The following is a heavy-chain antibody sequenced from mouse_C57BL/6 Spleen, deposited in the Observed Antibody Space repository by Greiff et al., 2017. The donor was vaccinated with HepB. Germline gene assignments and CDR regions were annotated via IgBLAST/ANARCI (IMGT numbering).Heavy chain of an antibody. CDR1: GYTFTSYG. D-gene: IGHD1-1*01. CDR2: IYPRSGNT. CDR3: AREEAFITTVVATDY. Sequence: VHLQQSGAELARPGASVKLSCKASGYTFTSYGISWVKQRTGQGLEWIGEIYPRSGNTYYNEKFKGKATLTADKSSSTAYMELRSLTSEDSAVYFCAREEAFITTVVATDYWGQGTTLTVSS. J-gene: IGHJ2*01. V-gene: IGHV1-81*01.